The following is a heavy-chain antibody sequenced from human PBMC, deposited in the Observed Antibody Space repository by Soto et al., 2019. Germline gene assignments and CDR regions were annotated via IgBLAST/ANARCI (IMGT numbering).Heavy chain of an antibody. Sequence: SETLSLTRAVSGYSISSGYYWGWIRQPPGKGLEWIGSIFHTGNTYYNPSLKSRVTVLVDTSKNQFSLKLWSVTAADTAVYYCARGVHGDAPDNHFFDTWSLGIPVPVAT. J-gene: IGHJ4*02. D-gene: IGHD3-10*01. V-gene: IGHV4-38-2*01. CDR2: IFHTGNT. CDR1: GYSISSGYY. CDR3: ARGVHGDAPDNHFFDT.